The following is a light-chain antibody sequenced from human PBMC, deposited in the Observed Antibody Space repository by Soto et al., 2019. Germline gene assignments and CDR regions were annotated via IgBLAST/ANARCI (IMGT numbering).Light chain of an antibody. J-gene: IGKJ2*01. CDR3: QQTFTPPHT. CDR2: AAS. CDR1: HSITTY. V-gene: IGKV1-39*01. Sequence: DIPMTQSPSSLSASLGDRVAITCRSSHSITTYLSWYQQKPGRAPRLLISAASTLQSGVPSRFTGSGSGTDFTLTISSLQPEDFATYYCQQTFTPPHTFGQGTKVELK.